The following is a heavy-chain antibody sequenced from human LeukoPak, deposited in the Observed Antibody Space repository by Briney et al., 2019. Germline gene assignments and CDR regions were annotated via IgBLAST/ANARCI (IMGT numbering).Heavy chain of an antibody. Sequence: GGSLRLSCAASGFTFSSYAMHWVRQAPGKGLEWVAVISYDGSNKYYADSVKGRFTISRDNSKNTLYLQMNSLRAEDTAVYYCRTKHYDSSFYMDVWGKGTTVTVSS. V-gene: IGHV3-30*04. J-gene: IGHJ6*03. CDR3: RTKHYDSSFYMDV. CDR2: ISYDGSNK. CDR1: GFTFSSYA. D-gene: IGHD3-22*01.